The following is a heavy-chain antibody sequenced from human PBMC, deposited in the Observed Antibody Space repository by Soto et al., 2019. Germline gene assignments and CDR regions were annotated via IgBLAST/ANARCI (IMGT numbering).Heavy chain of an antibody. CDR1: GGSISSYY. Sequence: QVQLQESGPGLVKPSETLSLTCTVSGGSISSYYWSWIRQPPGKGLEWIGYIYYSGSTNYNPSLMIPVTISVDTSKNQFSLMLSSVTAADTAVYYCAILYGDAFDIWGQGTMVTVSS. D-gene: IGHD4-17*01. CDR2: IYYSGST. J-gene: IGHJ3*02. CDR3: AILYGDAFDI. V-gene: IGHV4-59*08.